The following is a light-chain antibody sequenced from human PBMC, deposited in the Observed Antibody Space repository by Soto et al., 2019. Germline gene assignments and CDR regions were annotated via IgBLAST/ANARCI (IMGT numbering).Light chain of an antibody. Sequence: QSVLTQPPSASGSPGQSVTISCTGTSSDVGGYNYVSWYQQHPGKAPKLMIYEVSKRPSGFPDRFSGSKSGNTASLTVSGLQVEDEADYYCSSFEASNNLLFGGGTQLTVL. V-gene: IGLV2-8*01. CDR2: EVS. J-gene: IGLJ7*01. CDR3: SSFEASNNLL. CDR1: SSDVGGYNY.